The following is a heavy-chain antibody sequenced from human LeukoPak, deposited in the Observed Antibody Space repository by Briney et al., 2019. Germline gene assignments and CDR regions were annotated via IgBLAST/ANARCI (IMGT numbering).Heavy chain of an antibody. D-gene: IGHD6-13*01. Sequence: GGSLRLSCAASGFTFISFPMSWVRQAPGKGLEWVSAISANGGSTYYADSVKGRFTISRDNSKNTLYLQMNSLRAEDTAVYYCAKDYSSSWYSRYFQHWGQGTLVTVSS. CDR3: AKDYSSSWYSRYFQH. CDR1: GFTFISFP. CDR2: ISANGGST. J-gene: IGHJ1*01. V-gene: IGHV3-23*01.